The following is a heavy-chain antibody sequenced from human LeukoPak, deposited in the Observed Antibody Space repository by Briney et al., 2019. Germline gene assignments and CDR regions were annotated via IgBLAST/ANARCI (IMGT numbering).Heavy chain of an antibody. J-gene: IGHJ5*02. V-gene: IGHV3-21*01. CDR1: GFTFSSYS. CDR2: ISSSSTYI. CDR3: ARTTVTAGRTNWFDP. Sequence: GGSLRLSCTASGFTFSSYSMNWVRQAPGKGLEWVSFISSSSTYIYYAESVKGRFTISRDNAKNSLYLQMNSLRAEDTAVYYCARTTVTAGRTNWFDPWGQGTLVIVSS. D-gene: IGHD4-17*01.